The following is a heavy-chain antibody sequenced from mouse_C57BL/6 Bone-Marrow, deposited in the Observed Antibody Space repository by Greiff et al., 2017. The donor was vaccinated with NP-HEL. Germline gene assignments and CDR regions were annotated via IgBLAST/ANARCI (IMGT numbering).Heavy chain of an antibody. CDR3: ARGGDYYGSSYVGYAMDY. CDR2: INPYNGGT. J-gene: IGHJ4*01. Sequence: VQLQQSGPVLVKPGASVKMSCKASGYTFTDYYMNWVKQSPGKSLEWIGVINPYNGGTSYNQKFKGKATVTVDKSSSTAYMELNSLTSEDSAVYYCARGGDYYGSSYVGYAMDYWGQGTSVTVSS. V-gene: IGHV1-19*01. CDR1: GYTFTDYY. D-gene: IGHD1-1*01.